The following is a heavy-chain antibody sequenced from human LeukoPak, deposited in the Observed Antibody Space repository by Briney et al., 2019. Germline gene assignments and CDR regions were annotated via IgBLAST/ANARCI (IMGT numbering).Heavy chain of an antibody. CDR1: GGSISSYY. V-gene: IGHV4-4*07. Sequence: SETLSLTCTVSGGSISSYYWSWIRQPAGKGLEWIGRIYTSGSTNYNPSLKSRVTMSVDTSKKQFSLKLSSVTAADTAVYYCARYSIAAGLYGMEVWGQGTTVTVSS. D-gene: IGHD6-13*01. J-gene: IGHJ6*02. CDR2: IYTSGST. CDR3: ARYSIAAGLYGMEV.